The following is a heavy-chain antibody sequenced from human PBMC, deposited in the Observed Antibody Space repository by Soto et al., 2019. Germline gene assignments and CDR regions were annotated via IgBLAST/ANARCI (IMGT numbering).Heavy chain of an antibody. Sequence: WSLRLSCAASGFTFSTYWMHWVRQAPGKGLVWVSRIKSDGSSTTYADSVKGRFTISRDNAKNTLYLQMNSLRVEDTAVYYCARSDWFDPWGQGTLVTVSS. CDR3: ARSDWFDP. J-gene: IGHJ5*02. V-gene: IGHV3-74*01. CDR1: GFTFSTYW. CDR2: IKSDGSST.